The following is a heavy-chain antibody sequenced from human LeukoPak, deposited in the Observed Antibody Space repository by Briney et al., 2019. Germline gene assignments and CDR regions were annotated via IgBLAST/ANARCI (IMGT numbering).Heavy chain of an antibody. Sequence: VASVKVSCKASGGTFSSYAISWVRQAPGQGLEWMGGIIPIFGTANYAQKFQGRVTMTEDTSTDTAYMELSSLRSEDTAVYYCATVPIQLWAYYYGMDVWGQGTTVTVSS. V-gene: IGHV1-69*06. CDR2: IIPIFGTA. D-gene: IGHD5-18*01. CDR3: ATVPIQLWAYYYGMDV. J-gene: IGHJ6*02. CDR1: GGTFSSYA.